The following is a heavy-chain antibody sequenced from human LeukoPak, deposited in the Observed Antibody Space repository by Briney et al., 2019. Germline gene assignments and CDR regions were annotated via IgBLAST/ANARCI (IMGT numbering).Heavy chain of an antibody. CDR1: GGTFTSYA. J-gene: IGHJ6*02. CDR3: ARNYYDCWRGYYTAQINHYSYYYGMDV. CDR2: IIPIFGTA. D-gene: IGHD3-3*01. Sequence: SVKVSRKASGGTFTSYAISWVRQAPGQGLEWMGGIIPIFGTANYAQKFQGRVTITADESTSTAYMELSSLRSEDTAVYYCARNYYDCWRGYYTAQINHYSYYYGMDVWGQGTTVTVSS. V-gene: IGHV1-69*01.